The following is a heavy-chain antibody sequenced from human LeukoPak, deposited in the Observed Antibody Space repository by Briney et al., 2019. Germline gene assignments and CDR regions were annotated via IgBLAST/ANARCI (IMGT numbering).Heavy chain of an antibody. CDR3: ARDVGAYYYDSSGSDY. D-gene: IGHD3-22*01. CDR1: GYTFTSYA. Sequence: GASVKVSCKASGYTFTSYAMNWVRQAPGQGLEWMGWINTNTGNPTYAQGFTGRFVFSLDTSVSTAYLQISSLKAEDTAVYYCARDVGAYYYDSSGSDYWGQGTLVTVSS. V-gene: IGHV7-4-1*02. CDR2: INTNTGNP. J-gene: IGHJ4*02.